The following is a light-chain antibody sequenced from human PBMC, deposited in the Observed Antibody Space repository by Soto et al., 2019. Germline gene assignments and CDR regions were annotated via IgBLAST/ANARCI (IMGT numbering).Light chain of an antibody. Sequence: QSALTQPSSVSGAPGQTVTIPCTGSSSNIGAEYDVHWYQQLPGGAPKLLIYESSDRLSGVPDRFSGSKSGASASLAITGLQAEDEANYYCQSYDSSLSVVVFGGGTKVTVL. CDR2: ESS. CDR3: QSYDSSLSVVV. CDR1: SSNIGAEYD. V-gene: IGLV1-40*01. J-gene: IGLJ2*01.